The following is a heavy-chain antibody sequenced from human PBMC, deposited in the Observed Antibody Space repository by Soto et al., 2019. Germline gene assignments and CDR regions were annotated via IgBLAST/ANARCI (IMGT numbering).Heavy chain of an antibody. CDR2: ISGSGGSS. CDR1: GFAFSTYA. CDR3: AKVTKRAAAGRYEYYKYGMDV. Sequence: EVQLLESGGALEHPGGSLRLSCAASGFAFSTYAMTWVRQAPGKGLERVSVISGSGGSSYYAASVKGRFTISRDNSKNTLYLQMNGLRAEDTALYYCAKVTKRAAAGRYEYYKYGMDVWGQGTTVTVSS. J-gene: IGHJ6*02. D-gene: IGHD6-13*01. V-gene: IGHV3-23*01.